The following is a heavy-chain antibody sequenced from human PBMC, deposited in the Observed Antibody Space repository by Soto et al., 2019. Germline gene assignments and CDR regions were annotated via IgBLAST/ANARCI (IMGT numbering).Heavy chain of an antibody. Sequence: ASVKVSCKASGYTFTSYGISWVRQAPGQGLEWMGWISAYNGNTNYAQKLRGRVTMTTDTSTSTAYMELRSLRSDDTAVYYCARDRYEATVTTFDYWGQGTLVTVSS. CDR3: ARDRYEATVTTFDY. J-gene: IGHJ4*02. D-gene: IGHD4-17*01. V-gene: IGHV1-18*04. CDR1: GYTFTSYG. CDR2: ISAYNGNT.